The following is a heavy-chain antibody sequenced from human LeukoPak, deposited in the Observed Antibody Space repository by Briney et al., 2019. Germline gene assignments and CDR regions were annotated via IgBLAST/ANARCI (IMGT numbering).Heavy chain of an antibody. D-gene: IGHD2-2*02. J-gene: IGHJ5*02. Sequence: SVXXXXXASXGTFSSYAISXVRQAPGQGLEXXGXIIPIFGTANYAQKFQGRVTITADESTSTAYMELSSLRSEDTAVYYCASFLGEGCSSTSCYIASWFDPWGQGTLVTVSS. V-gene: IGHV1-69*01. CDR2: IIPIFGTA. CDR3: ASFLGEGCSSTSCYIASWFDP. CDR1: XGTFSSYA.